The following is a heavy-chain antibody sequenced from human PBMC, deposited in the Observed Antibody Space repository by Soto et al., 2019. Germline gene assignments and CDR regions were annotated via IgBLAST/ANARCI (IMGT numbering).Heavy chain of an antibody. CDR3: AAGTYGDRRLRFVP. Sequence: VKVSCKASGFTFTSSAVQWVRQARGQRLEWIGLIVVGSGNTNYAQKFQERVTITRDMSTSTAYMELSSLRSEDTVVYYCAAGTYGDRRLRFVPRGQGTLVTVSS. CDR1: GFTFTSSA. CDR2: IVVGSGNT. D-gene: IGHD4-17*01. J-gene: IGHJ5*02. V-gene: IGHV1-58*01.